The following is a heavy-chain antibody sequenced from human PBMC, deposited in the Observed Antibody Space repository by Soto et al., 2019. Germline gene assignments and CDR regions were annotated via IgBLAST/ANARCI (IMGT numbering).Heavy chain of an antibody. D-gene: IGHD3-9*01. CDR2: ITGHGGST. Sequence: EVPLRLSCPASGLILSDFAMSWIRLAPGKGLEWVSAITGHGGSTYFAAPIKGRFTISRDKSKNLLYLQMRSLRDEETAKYYSAKDFDRGTWYFLDSRRQGT. J-gene: IGHJ4*02. CDR1: GLILSDFA. CDR3: AKDFDRGTWYFLDS. V-gene: IGHV3-23*01.